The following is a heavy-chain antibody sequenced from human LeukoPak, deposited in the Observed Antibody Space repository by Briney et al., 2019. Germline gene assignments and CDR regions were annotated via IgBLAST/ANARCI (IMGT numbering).Heavy chain of an antibody. CDR3: AKESGKFDY. CDR1: GLPIADFA. V-gene: IGHV3-43*02. Sequence: GGSLRLSCVASGLPIADFAMHWVRQAPGKGLEWVSLISGDGVSTFYADSVKGRFSISRDNSKNSLYLEMNSLRTEDAAMYYCAKESGKFDYWGQGTPVAVSS. J-gene: IGHJ4*02. CDR2: ISGDGVST.